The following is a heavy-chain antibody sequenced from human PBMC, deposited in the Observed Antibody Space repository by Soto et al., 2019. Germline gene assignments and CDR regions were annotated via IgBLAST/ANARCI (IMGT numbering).Heavy chain of an antibody. CDR2: IYHSGST. CDR3: ARAGCSGCSCYEGGFDP. D-gene: IGHD2-15*01. J-gene: IGHJ5*02. V-gene: IGHV4-4*02. Sequence: QVQLQESGPGLVKPSGTLSLTCAVSSGSISSSNWWSWVRQPPGKGLEWIGEIYHSGSTNYNPSLKSRGTISVDKSKNQFSLKLGSVTAADTAVYYCARAGCSGCSCYEGGFDPWGQGTLVTVSS. CDR1: SGSISSSNW.